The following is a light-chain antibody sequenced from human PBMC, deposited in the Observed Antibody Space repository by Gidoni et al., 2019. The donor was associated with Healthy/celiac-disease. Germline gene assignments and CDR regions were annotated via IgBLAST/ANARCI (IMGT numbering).Light chain of an antibody. CDR2: DAP. Sequence: EIVLTQSPATLSLSPGERATLSCRASQSVSSYLAWYQQKPGQAPRLLIYDAPNRATGIPARFSGSGSGTDFTHTISSLEPEDFAVYYCQQRSNWPWTFXQXTKVXIK. J-gene: IGKJ1*01. CDR3: QQRSNWPWT. CDR1: QSVSSY. V-gene: IGKV3-11*01.